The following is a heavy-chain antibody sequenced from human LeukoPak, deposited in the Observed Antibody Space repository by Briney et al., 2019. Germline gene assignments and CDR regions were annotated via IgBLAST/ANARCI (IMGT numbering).Heavy chain of an antibody. CDR1: GFTFDDYA. CDR2: ISWNSGSI. CDR3: AKAATVSEVDYFDY. D-gene: IGHD4-11*01. J-gene: IGHJ4*02. V-gene: IGHV3-9*03. Sequence: GGSLRLSCAASGFTFDDYAMHWVRQAPGKGLEWVSDISWNSGSIGYAASVKGRFTISRDNAKNSLYLQMNSLRAEDMALYYCAKAATVSEVDYFDYWGQGTLVTVSS.